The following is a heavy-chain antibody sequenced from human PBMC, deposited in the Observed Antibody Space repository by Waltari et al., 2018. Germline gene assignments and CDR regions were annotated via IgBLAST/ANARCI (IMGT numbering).Heavy chain of an antibody. Sequence: EVQLVESGGGLVKPGGSLRLSCAASGFTFSSYSMNWVRQAPGKGLEWVSSISSSSYIYYADSVKGRFTISRDNAKNSLYLQMNSLRAEDTAVYYCARSLVVPAAIGYYYYGMDVWGQGTTVTVSS. J-gene: IGHJ6*02. D-gene: IGHD2-2*01. V-gene: IGHV3-21*01. CDR2: ISSSSYI. CDR3: ARSLVVPAAIGYYYYGMDV. CDR1: GFTFSSYS.